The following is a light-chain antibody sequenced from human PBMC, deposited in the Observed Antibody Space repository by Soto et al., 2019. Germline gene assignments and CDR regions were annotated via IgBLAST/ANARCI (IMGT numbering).Light chain of an antibody. CDR1: QTVSNTY. CDR3: QQYGALPPT. Sequence: EIVLTQFPGALSLSPGERVTLSCRASQTVSNTYLAWYQQKSGQAPKFLIYGASNRATGIPDRFSGSGSGTDFPLTISRLEAEDFAVYYCQQYGALPPTFGGGTKVEIK. V-gene: IGKV3-20*01. J-gene: IGKJ4*01. CDR2: GAS.